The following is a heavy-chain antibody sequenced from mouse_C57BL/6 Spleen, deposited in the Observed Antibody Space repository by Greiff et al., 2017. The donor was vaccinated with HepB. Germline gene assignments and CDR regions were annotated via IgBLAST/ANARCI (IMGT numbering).Heavy chain of an antibody. V-gene: IGHV5-15*01. Sequence: EVNLVESGGGLVQPGGSLKLSCAASGFTFSDYGMAWVRQAPRKGPEWVAFISNLAYSIYYADTVTGRFTISRENAKNTLYLEMSSLRSEDTAMYYCARQGFYYGSSYDWYFDVWGTGTTVTVSS. D-gene: IGHD1-1*01. CDR3: ARQGFYYGSSYDWYFDV. CDR2: ISNLAYSI. J-gene: IGHJ1*03. CDR1: GFTFSDYG.